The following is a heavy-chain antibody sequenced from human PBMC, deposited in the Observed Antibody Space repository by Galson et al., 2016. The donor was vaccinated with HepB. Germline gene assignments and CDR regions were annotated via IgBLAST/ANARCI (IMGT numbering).Heavy chain of an antibody. J-gene: IGHJ4*02. V-gene: IGHV2-70*11. D-gene: IGHD6-19*01. CDR1: GFSLSTNGMC. CDR2: IDWDDDK. CDR3: ARIISSGWLFDY. Sequence: PALVKPTQTLTLTCTFSGFSLSTNGMCVTWIRQPPGKALEWLARIDWDDDKYYSTSLKTRLTISKDSSKDQAVLTMTNMDPVDTATYYCARIISSGWLFDYWGQGTLVTVSS.